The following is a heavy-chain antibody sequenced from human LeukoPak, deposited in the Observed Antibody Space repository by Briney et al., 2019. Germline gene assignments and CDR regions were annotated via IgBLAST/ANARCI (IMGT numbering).Heavy chain of an antibody. V-gene: IGHV4-61*02. Sequence: SETLSLTCTVSGGSITSGDYYWSWLRQPAGKGLEWIGRIYLGGSSSYNPSLKGRVTISADTSKNQFSLILSSVTAADTAVYYARDRLQLQSWGQGTLVTVSS. CDR1: GGSITSGDYY. CDR2: IYLGGSS. J-gene: IGHJ5*02. CDR3: ARDRLQLQS. D-gene: IGHD1-1*01.